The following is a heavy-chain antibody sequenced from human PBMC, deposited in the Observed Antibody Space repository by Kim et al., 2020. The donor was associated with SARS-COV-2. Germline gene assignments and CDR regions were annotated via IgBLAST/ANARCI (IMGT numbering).Heavy chain of an antibody. CDR2: TKHDGSGQ. D-gene: IGHD1-26*01. CDR1: GFTFSNYW. Sequence: GGSLRLSCAASGFTFSNYWMTWVRQTPGKGLEWVASTKHDGSGQYYVDSLKGRFTISRDNAKNSLYLQMNSLRAEDTALYHCARGAGSSVFDPWGQGTLVTVSS. J-gene: IGHJ5*02. V-gene: IGHV3-7*01. CDR3: ARGAGSSVFDP.